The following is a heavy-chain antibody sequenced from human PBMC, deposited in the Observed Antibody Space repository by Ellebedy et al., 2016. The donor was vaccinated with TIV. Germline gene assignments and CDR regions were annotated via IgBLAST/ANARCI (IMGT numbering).Heavy chain of an antibody. V-gene: IGHV4-4*07. D-gene: IGHD6-6*01. CDR2: MYGSGDT. J-gene: IGHJ4*02. CDR3: AKSLHYSSSSFFDF. Sequence: SETLSLXCTVSGDSVRSYYWSWIRQPAGKGLEWIGRMYGSGDTKYNPSLESRVTMSVDTSKNQVSLKLSSVTAADTAVYYCAKSLHYSSSSFFDFWGQGTRVTVSS. CDR1: GDSVRSYY.